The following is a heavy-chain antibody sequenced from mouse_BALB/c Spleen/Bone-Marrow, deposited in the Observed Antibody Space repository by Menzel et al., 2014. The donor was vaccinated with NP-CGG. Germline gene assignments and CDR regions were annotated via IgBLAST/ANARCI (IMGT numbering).Heavy chain of an antibody. J-gene: IGHJ4*01. CDR1: GYSITSDYA. Sequence: EVQLQQSGPGLVKPSQSLSLTCTVTGYSITSDYAWNWIRQFPGNKLVWMGYISYSGSTSYNPSLKSRISITRDTSKNQFFLQLNSVTTEDTATYYCARRIRDRAMDYWGQGTSVTVSS. CDR3: ARRIRDRAMDY. V-gene: IGHV3-2*02. CDR2: ISYSGST. D-gene: IGHD2-4*01.